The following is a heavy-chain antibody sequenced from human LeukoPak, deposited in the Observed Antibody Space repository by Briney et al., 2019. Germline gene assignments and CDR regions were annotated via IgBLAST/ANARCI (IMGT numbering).Heavy chain of an antibody. J-gene: IGHJ4*02. Sequence: SETLSLTCAVYGGSFSGYYWSWIRQPPGKGLEWIGEINHSGSTNYNPSLESRVTISVDTSKNQFSLKLSSVTAADTAVYYCARGRDILTGYYIRPPYFDYWGQGTLVTVSS. CDR1: GGSFSGYY. CDR2: INHSGST. D-gene: IGHD3-9*01. CDR3: ARGRDILTGYYIRPPYFDY. V-gene: IGHV4-34*01.